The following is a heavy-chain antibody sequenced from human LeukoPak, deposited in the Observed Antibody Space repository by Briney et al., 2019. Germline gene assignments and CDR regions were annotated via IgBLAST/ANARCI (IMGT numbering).Heavy chain of an antibody. V-gene: IGHV3-30*18. CDR3: AKDLFLGIAVAGSFDY. CDR2: ISYDGSNK. D-gene: IGHD6-19*01. CDR1: GFTFNHYA. J-gene: IGHJ4*02. Sequence: GGSLRLSCAASGFTFNHYAMNWVRQAPGKGLEWVAVISYDGSNKYYADSVKGRFTISRDNPKNTLYLQMNSLRAEDTAVYYCAKDLFLGIAVAGSFDYWGQGTLVTVSS.